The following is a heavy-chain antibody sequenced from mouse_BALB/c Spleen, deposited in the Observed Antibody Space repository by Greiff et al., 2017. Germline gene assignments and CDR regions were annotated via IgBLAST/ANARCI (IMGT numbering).Heavy chain of an antibody. CDR3: ARGGHSSGYWFAY. CDR1: GFNIKDTY. CDR2: IDPANGNT. D-gene: IGHD3-1*01. Sequence: EVKLMESGAELVKPGASVKLSCTASGFNIKDTYMHWVKQRPEQGLEWIGRIDPANGNTKYDPKFQGKATITADTSSNTAYLQLSSLTSEDTAVYYCARGGHSSGYWFAYWGQGTLVTVSA. J-gene: IGHJ3*01. V-gene: IGHV14-3*02.